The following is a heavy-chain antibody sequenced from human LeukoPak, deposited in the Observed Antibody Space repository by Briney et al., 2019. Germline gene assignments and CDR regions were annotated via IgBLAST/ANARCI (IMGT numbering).Heavy chain of an antibody. CDR3: ARGNSSSWYYPEYFQH. V-gene: IGHV1-46*01. CDR2: INPSGGST. J-gene: IGHJ1*01. Sequence: GSVKVSCKASGYTFTSYYMHWVRQAPGQGLEWMGIINPSGGSTSYAQKFQGRVTMTRDTSTSTVYMELSSLRSEDTAVYYCARGNSSSWYYPEYFQHWGQGTLVTVSS. D-gene: IGHD6-13*01. CDR1: GYTFTSYY.